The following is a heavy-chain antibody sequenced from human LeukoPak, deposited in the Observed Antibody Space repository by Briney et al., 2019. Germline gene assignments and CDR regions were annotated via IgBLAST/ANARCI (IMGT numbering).Heavy chain of an antibody. J-gene: IGHJ4*01. CDR2: ISGSSRYI. Sequence: GGSLRLSCAASKFTFSNYTLTWVRQSPGKGLDWVSSISGSSRYIHYSDSVKGRFTISRDNAKNSLYQQMDGLTADDTAVYYCARVNSALVVSLEGSWAGSLGFDHWGQGTLVTVSS. CDR1: KFTFSNYT. V-gene: IGHV3-21*06. CDR3: ARVNSALVVSLEGSWAGSLGFDH. D-gene: IGHD3-3*01.